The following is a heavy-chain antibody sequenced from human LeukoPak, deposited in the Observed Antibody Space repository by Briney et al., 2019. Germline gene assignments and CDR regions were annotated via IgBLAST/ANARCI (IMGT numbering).Heavy chain of an antibody. V-gene: IGHV3-49*04. D-gene: IGHD3-3*01. J-gene: IGHJ4*02. Sequence: GGSLRLSCTASGFTFGDYAMSWVRQAPGKGQEWVGFIRSKAYGGTTEYAASVKGRFTISRDDSISIAYLQMNSLKTEDTAVYYCTTLYYDFWSGYSPFDFWGQGTLVTVSS. CDR1: GFTFGDYA. CDR3: TTLYYDFWSGYSPFDF. CDR2: IRSKAYGGTT.